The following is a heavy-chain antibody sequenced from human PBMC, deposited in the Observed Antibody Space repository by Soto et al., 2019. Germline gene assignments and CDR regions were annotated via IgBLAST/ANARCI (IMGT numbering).Heavy chain of an antibody. V-gene: IGHV3-9*01. CDR1: GFTFDDYA. CDR2: ISWNSGSI. Sequence: SLRLSCAASGFTFDDYAMHWVRQAPGKGLEWVSGISWNSGSIGYADSVKGRFTISRDNAKNSLYLQMNSLGAEDTALYYCAKDIKRLLFSAVDYWGQGTLVTASS. J-gene: IGHJ4*02. CDR3: AKDIKRLLFSAVDY. D-gene: IGHD2-21*02.